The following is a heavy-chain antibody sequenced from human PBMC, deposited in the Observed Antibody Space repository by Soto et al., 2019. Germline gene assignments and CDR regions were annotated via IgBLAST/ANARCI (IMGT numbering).Heavy chain of an antibody. CDR3: ARFTMVRGELGAKGYYYYGTDV. Sequence: PSETLSLTCAVSGGSISRSNWWSWVRQPPGKGLEWIGEIYHSGSTNYNPSLKSRVTISVDKSKNQFSLKLSSVTAADTAVYYCARFTMVRGELGAKGYYYYGTDVWGQGTTVTVSS. D-gene: IGHD3-10*01. J-gene: IGHJ6*02. CDR2: IYHSGST. V-gene: IGHV4-4*02. CDR1: GGSISRSNW.